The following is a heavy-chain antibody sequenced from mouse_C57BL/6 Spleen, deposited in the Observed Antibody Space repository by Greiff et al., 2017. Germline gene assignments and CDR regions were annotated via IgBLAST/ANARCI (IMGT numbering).Heavy chain of an antibody. CDR1: GYTFTSYW. CDR2: IHPSDSDT. CDR3: AIEGAAQATVFAY. Sequence: QVQLQQPGAELVKPGASVKVSCKASGYTFTSYWMHWVKQRPGQGLEWIGRIHPSDSDTNYNQKFKGKATLTVDKSSSTAYMPLSSLTSEDSAVYYCAIEGAAQATVFAYWGQGPLVTVSA. D-gene: IGHD3-2*02. J-gene: IGHJ3*01. V-gene: IGHV1-74*01.